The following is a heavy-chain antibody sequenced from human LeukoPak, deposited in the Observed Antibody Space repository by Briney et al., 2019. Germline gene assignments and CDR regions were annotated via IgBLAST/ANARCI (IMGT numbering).Heavy chain of an antibody. CDR2: ISGSGGST. Sequence: PGGSPRLSCAASGFTFNYYAMSWVRQAPGKGLEWVSAISGSGGSTYYADSVKGRFTISRDNSKNTLYLQMNSLRAEDTAVYYCAKDSPDIVVVVAATQGVPFDYWGQGTLVTVSS. CDR3: AKDSPDIVVVVAATQGVPFDY. CDR1: GFTFNYYA. J-gene: IGHJ4*02. V-gene: IGHV3-23*01. D-gene: IGHD2-15*01.